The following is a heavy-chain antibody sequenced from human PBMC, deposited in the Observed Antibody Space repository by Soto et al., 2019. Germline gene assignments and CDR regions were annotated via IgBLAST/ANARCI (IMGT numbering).Heavy chain of an antibody. CDR1: GGAINSTVYY. Sequence: SETLSLTCTVSGGAINSTVYYWGWIRQPPGKGLQWLASSNSVGPTYYSPSLQTRVTTSFDTPNHHFSLTLRSLTAADPAVYYSARHGAYSPTVYYYSGMDVWGQGTPVTVSS. CDR2: SNSVGPT. J-gene: IGHJ6*02. D-gene: IGHD3-16*01. V-gene: IGHV4-39*01. CDR3: ARHGAYSPTVYYYSGMDV.